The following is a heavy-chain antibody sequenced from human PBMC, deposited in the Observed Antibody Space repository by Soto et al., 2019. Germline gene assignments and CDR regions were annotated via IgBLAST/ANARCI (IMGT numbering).Heavy chain of an antibody. CDR2: INHSGST. CDR3: ARAPMGAVAGTGDY. J-gene: IGHJ4*02. Sequence: SETLSLTCAVYGGSFSGYYWSWIRQPPGKGLEWIGEINHSGSTNYNPSLKSQVTISVDTSKNQFSLKLSPVTAADTAVYYCARAPMGAVAGTGDYWGQGTLVTVSS. V-gene: IGHV4-34*01. CDR1: GGSFSGYY. D-gene: IGHD6-19*01.